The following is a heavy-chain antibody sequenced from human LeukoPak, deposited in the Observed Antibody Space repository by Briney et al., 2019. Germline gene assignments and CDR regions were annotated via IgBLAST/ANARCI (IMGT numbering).Heavy chain of an antibody. J-gene: IGHJ4*02. V-gene: IGHV4-34*01. D-gene: IGHD6-13*01. CDR1: GGSFSGYY. CDR3: ASPLSYSSSWYDGY. Sequence: PSETLSLTCAVYGGSFSGYYWSWIRQPPGKGLEWIGEINHSGSTNYNPSLKSRVTISVDTSKNQFSLKLSSVTAADTAVYYCASPLSYSSSWYDGYWGQGTLVTVSS. CDR2: INHSGST.